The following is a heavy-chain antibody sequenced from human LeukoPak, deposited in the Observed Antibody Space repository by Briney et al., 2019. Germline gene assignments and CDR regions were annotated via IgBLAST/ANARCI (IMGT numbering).Heavy chain of an antibody. D-gene: IGHD6-13*01. CDR3: ARVVYSSSSSDY. Sequence: PGGSLRLSCAASGFTVSSNYMSWVRQAPGKGLEWVSVIYSGGSTYYADSVKGRFTISRDNSKNTLYLQMNSLRAEDTAVYYCARVVYSSSSSDYWGQGTLVTVSS. CDR1: GFTVSSNY. V-gene: IGHV3-66*01. J-gene: IGHJ4*02. CDR2: IYSGGST.